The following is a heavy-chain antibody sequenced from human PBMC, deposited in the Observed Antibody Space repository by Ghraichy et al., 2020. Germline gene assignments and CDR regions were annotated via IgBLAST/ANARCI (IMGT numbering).Heavy chain of an antibody. CDR1: GFTFSSYS. Sequence: GGSLRLSCAASGFTFSSYSMNWVRQAPGKGLEWVSSISSSSSYIYYADSVKGRFTISRDNAKNSLYLQMNSLRAEDTAVYYCASLATMEGFFDYWGQGTLVTVSS. CDR3: ASLATMEGFFDY. V-gene: IGHV3-21*01. CDR2: ISSSSSYI. D-gene: IGHD5-24*01. J-gene: IGHJ4*02.